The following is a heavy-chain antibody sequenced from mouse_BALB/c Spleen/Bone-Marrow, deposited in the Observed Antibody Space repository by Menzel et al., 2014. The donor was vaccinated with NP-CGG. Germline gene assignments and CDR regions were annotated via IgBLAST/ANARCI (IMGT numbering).Heavy chain of an antibody. Sequence: VQLQQSGAELAKPGASVKMSCKASGYTFTNYWMHWIKQRPGQGLEWIGYINPYSTYSEYNQKFRDKATLTADKSSTTAYMQLCSLTSEDSAVYYCARKRNLTGTGFAYWGQGTLVTVSA. J-gene: IGHJ3*01. CDR1: GYTFTNYW. CDR2: INPYSTYS. D-gene: IGHD4-1*01. V-gene: IGHV1-7*01. CDR3: ARKRNLTGTGFAY.